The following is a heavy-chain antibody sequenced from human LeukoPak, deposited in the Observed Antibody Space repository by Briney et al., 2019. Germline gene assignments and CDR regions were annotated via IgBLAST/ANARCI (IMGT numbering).Heavy chain of an antibody. Sequence: GGSLRLSCVASGFTFSNYWMSWVRQAPGKGLEWVANIKQDGSEKYYVDSVKGRFTISRDNAKDTLYLQMNSLTAEDTAVYYCARDGGGSSGYYWGLGYWGQGTLVTVSS. V-gene: IGHV3-7*01. CDR2: IKQDGSEK. CDR1: GFTFSNYW. CDR3: ARDGGGSSGYYWGLGY. J-gene: IGHJ4*02. D-gene: IGHD3-22*01.